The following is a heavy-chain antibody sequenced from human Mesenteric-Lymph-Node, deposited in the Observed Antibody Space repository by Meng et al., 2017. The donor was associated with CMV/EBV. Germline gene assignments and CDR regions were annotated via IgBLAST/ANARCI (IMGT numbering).Heavy chain of an antibody. V-gene: IGHV3-9*01. J-gene: IGHJ6*02. CDR3: AKDMKAAFLNYYGMDV. CDR2: ISWNSGSI. CDR1: GFTFDDYA. Sequence: SLKISCAASGFTFDDYAMHWVRQAPGKGLEWVSGISWNSGSIGYADSVKGRFTISRDNAKNSLYLQMNSLRAEDTALYYCAKDMKAAFLNYYGMDVWGQGTTVTVSS. D-gene: IGHD2/OR15-2a*01.